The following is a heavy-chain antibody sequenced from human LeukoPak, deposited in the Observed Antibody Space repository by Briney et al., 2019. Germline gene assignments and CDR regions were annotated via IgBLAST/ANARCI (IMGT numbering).Heavy chain of an antibody. V-gene: IGHV4-4*09. Sequence: SETLSLTYTVSGASLSNYCWSWIRQTPEKGLEWMGHIHTSGASRYYPSLESRLTLSIDTSRNHLSLKLTSVTAADTAVHFCARLRCYHDFWGQGALVTVSS. CDR1: GASLSNYC. J-gene: IGHJ4*02. CDR2: IHTSGAS. CDR3: ARLRCYHDF. D-gene: IGHD4/OR15-4a*01.